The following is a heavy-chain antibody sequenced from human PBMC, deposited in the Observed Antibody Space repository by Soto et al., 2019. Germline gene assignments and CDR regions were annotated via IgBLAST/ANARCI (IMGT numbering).Heavy chain of an antibody. Sequence: QVQLVQSGAEVKKPGASVKVSCKASGYTFTTYGIRWVRQAPGQGLEWMGWINTANGNTNFAQNFQGRVTMTTDTSTTTAYMELRSLRSDDTAVYYCARDRKPYCAGDCYSYYFDYWGQGSLVTVSS. J-gene: IGHJ4*02. CDR2: INTANGNT. CDR3: ARDRKPYCAGDCYSYYFDY. CDR1: GYTFTTYG. D-gene: IGHD2-21*02. V-gene: IGHV1-18*01.